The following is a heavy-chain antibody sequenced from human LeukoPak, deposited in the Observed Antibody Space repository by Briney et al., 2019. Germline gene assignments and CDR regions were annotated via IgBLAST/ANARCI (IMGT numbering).Heavy chain of an antibody. CDR2: ISSSSIYI. J-gene: IGHJ4*02. V-gene: IGHV3-21*01. Sequence: GGSLRLSCAASGFTFSNYRMNWVRQAPGKGLEWVSSISSSSIYIYYADSLKGRFTISRDNAKNSLYLQMNSLRAEDTAVYYCARVGSSGMDFDYWGQGTLVTVSS. CDR1: GFTFSNYR. CDR3: ARVGSSGMDFDY. D-gene: IGHD1-26*01.